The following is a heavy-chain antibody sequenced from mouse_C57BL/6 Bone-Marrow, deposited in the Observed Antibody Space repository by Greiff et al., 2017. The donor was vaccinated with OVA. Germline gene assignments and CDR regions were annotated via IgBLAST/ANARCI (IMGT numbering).Heavy chain of an antibody. J-gene: IGHJ2*01. Sequence: DVQLQESGGGLVQPGGSMKLSCVASGFTFSNYWMNWVRQSPEKGLEWVAQIRLKSDNYATHYAESVKGRFTISRDDSKSSVYLQMNNLRAEDTGIYYCTSRDYWGQGTTLTVSS. CDR1: GFTFSNYW. CDR2: IRLKSDNYAT. V-gene: IGHV6-3*01. CDR3: TSRDY.